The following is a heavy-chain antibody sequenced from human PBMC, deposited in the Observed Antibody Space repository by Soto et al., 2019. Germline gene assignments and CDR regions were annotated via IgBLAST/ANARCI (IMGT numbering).Heavy chain of an antibody. V-gene: IGHV4-30-4*01. D-gene: IGHD2-15*01. CDR3: ARDICSGGSCYYFSSRPTRGFGPNWFDP. J-gene: IGHJ5*02. Sequence: SETLSLTCTVSGGSISSGDYYWSWIRQPPGKGLEWIGYIYYSGSTYYNPSLKSRVTISVDTSKNQFSLKLSSVTAADTAVYYCARDICSGGSCYYFSSRPTRGFGPNWFDPWGQGTLVTVSS. CDR1: GGSISSGDYY. CDR2: IYYSGST.